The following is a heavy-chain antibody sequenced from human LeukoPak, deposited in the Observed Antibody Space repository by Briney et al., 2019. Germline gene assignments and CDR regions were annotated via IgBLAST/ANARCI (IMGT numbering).Heavy chain of an antibody. J-gene: IGHJ4*02. CDR1: GFTFSSYS. D-gene: IGHD3-22*01. V-gene: IGHV3-21*01. CDR3: ARDSRGYYYDSSGYYSY. CDR2: ISSSSSYI. Sequence: PGGPLRLSCAASGFTFSSYSMNWVRQAPGKGLEWVSSISSSSSYIYYADSVKGRFTISRDNAKNSLYLQMNSLRAEDTAVYYCARDSRGYYYDSSGYYSYWGQGTLVTVSS.